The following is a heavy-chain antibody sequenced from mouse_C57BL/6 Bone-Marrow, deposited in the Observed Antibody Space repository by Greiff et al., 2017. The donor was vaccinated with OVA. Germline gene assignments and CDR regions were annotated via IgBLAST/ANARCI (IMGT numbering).Heavy chain of an antibody. CDR1: GYSITSGYY. CDR2: ISYDGSN. J-gene: IGHJ3*01. Sequence: EVKLMESGPGLVKPSQSLSLTCSVTGYSITSGYYWNWIRQFPGNKLEWMGYISYDGSNNYNPSLKNRISITRDTSKNQFFLTLNSVTTEDTATYDCARGGGYYGSTSWFAYWGQGTLVTVSA. CDR3: ARGGGYYGSTSWFAY. V-gene: IGHV3-6*01. D-gene: IGHD1-1*01.